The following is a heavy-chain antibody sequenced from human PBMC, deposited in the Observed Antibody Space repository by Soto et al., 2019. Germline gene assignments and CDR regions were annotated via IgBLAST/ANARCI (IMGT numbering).Heavy chain of an antibody. Sequence: ASVKVSCKASGYTFTSYGISWVRQAPGQGLEWMGWISAYNGNTNYAQKLQGRVTMTTDTSTSTAYMELRSLRSGDTAVYYCALWRQDYDILTGSWPPRDWFDPWGQGTLVTVSS. V-gene: IGHV1-18*01. CDR2: ISAYNGNT. CDR1: GYTFTSYG. CDR3: ALWRQDYDILTGSWPPRDWFDP. D-gene: IGHD3-9*01. J-gene: IGHJ5*02.